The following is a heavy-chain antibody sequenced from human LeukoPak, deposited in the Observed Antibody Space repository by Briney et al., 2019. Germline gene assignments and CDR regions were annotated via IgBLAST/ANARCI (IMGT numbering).Heavy chain of an antibody. Sequence: GGSLRLSCAASGFTFSTYAMTWVRQAPGKGLEWVSSISGSGDSTFYADSVKGRFTISRDNSKNTLYLQMNILRAEDTAVYYCAKIDYGDFHFDYWGQGTLVTVSS. D-gene: IGHD4-17*01. J-gene: IGHJ4*02. CDR2: ISGSGDST. CDR3: AKIDYGDFHFDY. CDR1: GFTFSTYA. V-gene: IGHV3-23*01.